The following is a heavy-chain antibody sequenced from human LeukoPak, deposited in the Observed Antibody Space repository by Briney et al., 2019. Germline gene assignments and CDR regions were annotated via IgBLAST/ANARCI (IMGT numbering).Heavy chain of an antibody. D-gene: IGHD2-2*01. CDR3: ARDRASNSYFDY. CDR2: IWSDASNQ. Sequence: HPGGSLRLSCAASGFTFGSYGMHWVRQAPGKGLEWVSVIWSDASNQNDADSVKGRFTISRDNSKNTLFLQMNSLTADDTAVYYCARDRASNSYFDYWGQGTLVTVSS. V-gene: IGHV3-33*01. CDR1: GFTFGSYG. J-gene: IGHJ4*02.